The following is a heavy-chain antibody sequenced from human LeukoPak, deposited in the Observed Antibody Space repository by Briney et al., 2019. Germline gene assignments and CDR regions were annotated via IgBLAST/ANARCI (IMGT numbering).Heavy chain of an antibody. CDR1: GFTFSSYG. CDR2: IWYDGSNK. CDR3: AGADISSGWQIYYFDY. V-gene: IGHV3-33*01. J-gene: IGHJ4*02. Sequence: PGGSLRLSCAASGFTFSSYGMHWVRQAPGKGLEWVAVIWYDGSNKYYADSVKGRFTISRDNSKNTLYLQMNSLRAEDTAVYYCAGADISSGWQIYYFDYWGQGTLVTVSS. D-gene: IGHD6-19*01.